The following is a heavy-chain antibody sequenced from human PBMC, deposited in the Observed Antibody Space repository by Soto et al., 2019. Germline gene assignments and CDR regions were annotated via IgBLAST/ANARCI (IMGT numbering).Heavy chain of an antibody. J-gene: IGHJ4*02. CDR1: GFSLTNTRVG. V-gene: IGHV2-26*01. CDR3: ALIRQEIEIDY. Sequence: QVTLKESGPVLVKPTETLTLTCTVSGFSLTNTRVGVSWIRQPPGKALEWLAHIFSNDEKSYSTSLKSRLTLTNYTSESQLVLTMTNMDPVDTATYFCALIRQEIEIDYWGQGSLVTVSS. CDR2: IFSNDEK.